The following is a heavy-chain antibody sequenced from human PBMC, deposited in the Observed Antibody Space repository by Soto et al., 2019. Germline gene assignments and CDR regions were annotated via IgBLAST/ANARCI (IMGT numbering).Heavy chain of an antibody. CDR1: GFSFRNYW. D-gene: IGHD3-10*01. J-gene: IGHJ4*02. CDR2: VKTDGTFT. V-gene: IGHV3-74*01. CDR3: ARGHSSGRVDY. Sequence: EVQLVESGGGLVQPGGSLRLSCAASGFSFRNYWMHWVRQVPGKGLVWVSRVKTDGTFTNYADSVKGRFTISRDNAKNTLDLQMNSLRAEDTAVYYCARGHSSGRVDYWGQGTLVTVSS.